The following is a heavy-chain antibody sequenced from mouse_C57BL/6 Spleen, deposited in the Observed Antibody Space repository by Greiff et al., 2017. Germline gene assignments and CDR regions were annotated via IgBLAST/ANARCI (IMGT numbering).Heavy chain of an antibody. CDR3: ARFPHYYGSSIYAMDY. CDR2: ISYDGSN. CDR1: GYSITSGYY. D-gene: IGHD1-1*01. J-gene: IGHJ4*01. Sequence: VQLKESGPGLVKPSQSLSLTCSVTGYSITSGYYWNWIRQFLGNKLEWMGYISYDGSNNYNPSLKNRISITRDTSKNQFFLKLNSVTTEDTATYYCARFPHYYGSSIYAMDYWGQGTSVTVSS. V-gene: IGHV3-6*01.